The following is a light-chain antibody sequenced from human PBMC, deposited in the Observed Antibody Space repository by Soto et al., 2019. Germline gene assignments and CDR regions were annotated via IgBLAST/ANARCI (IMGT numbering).Light chain of an antibody. Sequence: EIVLTQSPGTLSLSPGERATLSCRPSQSVNSAYLAWYQQKPGQAPRLLIYGASTRVAGIPDRFSGSGSGTDFTLTISRLEPEDFAVYYCQQYVNLLQSPQTFGQGTKVEIK. V-gene: IGKV3-20*01. CDR2: GAS. CDR1: QSVNSAY. J-gene: IGKJ1*01. CDR3: QQYVNLLQSPQT.